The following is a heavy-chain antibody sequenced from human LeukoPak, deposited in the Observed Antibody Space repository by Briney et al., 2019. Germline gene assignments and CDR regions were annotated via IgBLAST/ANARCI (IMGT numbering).Heavy chain of an antibody. J-gene: IGHJ6*03. CDR3: ARQISDYYYYYMDV. CDR2: IYYSGTT. CDR1: GGSVSSSNYY. Sequence: SETLSLTCTVSGGSVSSSNYYWGWIRQPPGKGLEWIGTIYYSGTTYYNPSLESRVTISEDTSKNQFSLTLRSVTAADTAVYYCARQISDYYYYYMDVWGRGTTVTVSS. V-gene: IGHV4-39*01. D-gene: IGHD3-10*01.